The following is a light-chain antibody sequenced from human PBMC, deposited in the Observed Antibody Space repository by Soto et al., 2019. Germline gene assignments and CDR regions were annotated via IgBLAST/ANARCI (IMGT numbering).Light chain of an antibody. CDR3: MQAVQTPIT. V-gene: IGKV2-28*01. CDR1: QRVYRNGYNY. Sequence: DIVMTQSPLSLPVTLGEPASISCRSSQRVYRNGYNYVDWYLKKPGQSPQLLISLASNRASGVPDRFSGSGSGTDFTLKINRVEAEDVGVYYCMQAVQTPITFGPGTKLDI. CDR2: LAS. J-gene: IGKJ3*01.